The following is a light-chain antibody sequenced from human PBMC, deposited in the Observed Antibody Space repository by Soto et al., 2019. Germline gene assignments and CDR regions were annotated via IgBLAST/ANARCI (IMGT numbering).Light chain of an antibody. CDR2: EVS. Sequence: QSVLTQPASVSGSPGQSITSCCTGTSSDVGSYNLVSWYQQHPGKAPKLMIYEVSKRPSGVSNRFSGSKSGNTASLTISGLQAEDEADYYCCSYAGSSTYVFGPGTKVPVL. CDR1: SSDVGSYNL. CDR3: CSYAGSSTYV. J-gene: IGLJ1*01. V-gene: IGLV2-23*02.